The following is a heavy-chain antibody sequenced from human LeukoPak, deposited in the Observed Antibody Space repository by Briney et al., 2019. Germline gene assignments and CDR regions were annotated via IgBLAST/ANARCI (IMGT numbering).Heavy chain of an antibody. Sequence: PSETLSLTCTVSGGSISSYYWNWIRQPAGKGLEWIGRIYTSGSTNYNPSLKSRVTMSVDTSKSQFSLKLTSVTTADTAVYYCARGLGSSTSWDYWGQGTLVTVSS. CDR2: IYTSGST. CDR3: ARGLGSSTSWDY. J-gene: IGHJ4*02. D-gene: IGHD2-2*01. CDR1: GGSISSYY. V-gene: IGHV4-4*07.